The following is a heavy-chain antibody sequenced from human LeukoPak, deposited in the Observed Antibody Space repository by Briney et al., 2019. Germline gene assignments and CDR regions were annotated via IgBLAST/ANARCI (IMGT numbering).Heavy chain of an antibody. J-gene: IGHJ4*02. Sequence: SETLSLTCTVSGGSISSYYWSWIRQPAGKGLEWIGRIYTSGSTNYNPSLKSRVTTSVDTSKNQFSLKLSSVTAADTAVYYCARDPHDSSGYYHFDYWGQGTLVTVSS. V-gene: IGHV4-4*07. CDR3: ARDPHDSSGYYHFDY. D-gene: IGHD3-22*01. CDR1: GGSISSYY. CDR2: IYTSGST.